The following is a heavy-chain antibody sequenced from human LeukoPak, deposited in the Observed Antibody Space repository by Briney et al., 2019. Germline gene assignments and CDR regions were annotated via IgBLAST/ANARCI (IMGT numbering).Heavy chain of an antibody. CDR3: ARTTVTTLLIDY. CDR2: IWYDGSNK. D-gene: IGHD4-17*01. CDR1: GFTFSSYG. J-gene: IGHJ4*02. Sequence: GGSLRLSCAPSGFTFSSYGMHWVRQAAGKGLEWVAVIWYDGSNKYYADSVKGRFTISRDNSKNTLYLQMNSLRAEDTAVYYCARTTVTTLLIDYWGQGTLVTVSS. V-gene: IGHV3-33*01.